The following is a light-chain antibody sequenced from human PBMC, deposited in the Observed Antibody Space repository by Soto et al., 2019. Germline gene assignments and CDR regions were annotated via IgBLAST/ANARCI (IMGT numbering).Light chain of an antibody. V-gene: IGKV3-11*01. CDR3: QQNSNWPLT. CDR2: DAS. CDR1: QSVTSH. Sequence: EIVLTQSPATLSLSPGERATLSCRASQSVTSHLAWYQQRTGQAPTLLIFDASNRATGLPARFSGSGSATDFTLTISSLQTEDFAVYYCQQNSNWPLTFGGGTKVEIK. J-gene: IGKJ4*01.